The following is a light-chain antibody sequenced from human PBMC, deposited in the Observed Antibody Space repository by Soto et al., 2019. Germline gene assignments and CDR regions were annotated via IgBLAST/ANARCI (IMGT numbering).Light chain of an antibody. CDR1: QSVSSY. CDR3: QQRSNWPIT. Sequence: EIVLTQSPATLSLSPGERATLSCRDSQSVSSYLAWYQQKPGQTPRLLIYDASNRATGIPARFSGSGSGTDFTLTISSLESEDFAVYYCQQRSNWPITFGQGTRLEIK. J-gene: IGKJ5*01. V-gene: IGKV3-11*01. CDR2: DAS.